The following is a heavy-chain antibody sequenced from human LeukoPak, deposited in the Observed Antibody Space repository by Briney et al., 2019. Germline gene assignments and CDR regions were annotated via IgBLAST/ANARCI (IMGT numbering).Heavy chain of an antibody. J-gene: IGHJ4*02. V-gene: IGHV7-4-1*02. CDR3: AKVQGYCSENSCYPDY. CDR1: GYSFTTYA. D-gene: IGHD2-2*01. Sequence: ASVKVSCKASGYSFTTYATNWVRQAPGQGLEWMGWINTNTGNPTYAQGFTGRFVFSLDTSVSTAYLQISSLKAEDTAVYYCAKVQGYCSENSCYPDYWGQGTLVTVSS. CDR2: INTNTGNP.